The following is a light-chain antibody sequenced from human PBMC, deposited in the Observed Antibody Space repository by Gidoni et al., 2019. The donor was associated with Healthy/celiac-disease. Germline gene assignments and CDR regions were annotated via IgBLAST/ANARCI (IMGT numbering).Light chain of an antibody. Sequence: DIQMTQSPSSLSASVGDRVTITCRASQSISSYLNWYQQKPGKAPKLLIYAASSLQSGVPLRFRGRGSGKEFTLTISSLQPEDFATYYCQQSYSTPGTFGPGTKVDIK. V-gene: IGKV1-39*01. CDR2: AAS. J-gene: IGKJ3*01. CDR1: QSISSY. CDR3: QQSYSTPGT.